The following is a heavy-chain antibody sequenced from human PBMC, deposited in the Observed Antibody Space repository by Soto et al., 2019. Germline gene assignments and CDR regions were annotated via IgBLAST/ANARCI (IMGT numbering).Heavy chain of an antibody. J-gene: IGHJ3*02. CDR3: ARDLEVLRYFDWPYDAFDI. CDR1: GYTFTSYG. V-gene: IGHV1-18*01. D-gene: IGHD3-9*01. CDR2: ISAYNGNT. Sequence: GASVKVSCKASGYTFTSYGISWVRQAPGQGLEWMGWISAYNGNTNYAQKLQGRVTMTTDTSTSTAYMELRSLRSDDTAVYYCARDLEVLRYFDWPYDAFDIWGQGTMVTV.